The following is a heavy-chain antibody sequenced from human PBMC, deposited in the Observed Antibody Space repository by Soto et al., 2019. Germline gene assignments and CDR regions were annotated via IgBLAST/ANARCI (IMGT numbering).Heavy chain of an antibody. CDR3: ARQRYSSSWFLVSGGYYYGMDV. J-gene: IGHJ6*02. D-gene: IGHD6-13*01. Sequence: PGESLKISCKVSGRTFINHWIAWVRQMPGKGLEWMGIIYPGDSDTRYSPSFQGQVTISADKSISTAYLQWSSLKASDTAMYYCARQRYSSSWFLVSGGYYYGMDVWGQGTTVTVSS. CDR2: IYPGDSDT. CDR1: GRTFINHW. V-gene: IGHV5-51*01.